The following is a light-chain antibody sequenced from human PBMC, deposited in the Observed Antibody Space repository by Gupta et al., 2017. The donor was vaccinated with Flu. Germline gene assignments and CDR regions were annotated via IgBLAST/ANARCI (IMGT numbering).Light chain of an antibody. CDR2: SAS. Sequence: EIVLTQSPDTLSLSPGERATLSCRASQSVSSNYLAWYQQKPGQAPRLLIYSASSRATGIPDRFSGSGSGTDFTLTIARLEPEDFAVYFCQQYGSSPLTFGGGTKVEIK. CDR1: QSVSSNY. V-gene: IGKV3-20*01. J-gene: IGKJ4*01. CDR3: QQYGSSPLT.